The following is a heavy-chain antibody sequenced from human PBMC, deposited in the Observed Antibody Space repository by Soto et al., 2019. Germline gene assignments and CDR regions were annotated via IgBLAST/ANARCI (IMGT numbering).Heavy chain of an antibody. D-gene: IGHD3-3*01. J-gene: IGHJ4*02. V-gene: IGHV1-18*01. Sequence: QVQLVQSGAEVKKPGASVKVSCKASGFPSDSYGISWLRQAPGQRPEWMGWISGYNGDTNYAQKFQARVTMTTDTSTSTAYMELRSLRSDDTAFYYCARDKAIKIFGVVIGVFDYWGQGTLVTVSS. CDR3: ARDKAIKIFGVVIGVFDY. CDR2: ISGYNGDT. CDR1: GFPSDSYG.